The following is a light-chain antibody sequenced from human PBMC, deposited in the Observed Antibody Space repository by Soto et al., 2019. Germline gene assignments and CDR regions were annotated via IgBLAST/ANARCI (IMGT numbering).Light chain of an antibody. CDR2: DAS. CDR1: QSISSW. Sequence: DIQMTQSPSTLSASVGDRVTITCRARQSISSWLAWYQQKPGKAPKLLIYDASSLESGVPSRFSGSGSGTEFTLTISSLQPDDFATDYGQQYNSDPWTFGQGTKVEIK. V-gene: IGKV1-5*01. J-gene: IGKJ1*01. CDR3: QQYNSDPWT.